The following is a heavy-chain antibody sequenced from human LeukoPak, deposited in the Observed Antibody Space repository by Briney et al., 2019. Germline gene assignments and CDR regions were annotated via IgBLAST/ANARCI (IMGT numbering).Heavy chain of an antibody. J-gene: IGHJ4*02. V-gene: IGHV4-4*07. Sequence: PSETLSLTCTVSGGSISSYYWSWIRQPAGKGLEWIGPIYTSGSTNYNPSLKSRVTMSVDTSKNQFSLKLSSVAAADTAVYYCARESVAATGVNFDYWGQGTLVTVSS. D-gene: IGHD5-12*01. CDR1: GGSISSYY. CDR3: ARESVAATGVNFDY. CDR2: IYTSGST.